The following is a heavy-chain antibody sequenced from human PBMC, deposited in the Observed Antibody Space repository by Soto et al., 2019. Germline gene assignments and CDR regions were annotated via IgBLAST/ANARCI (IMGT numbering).Heavy chain of an antibody. CDR1: GFTFSPYA. J-gene: IGHJ4*02. V-gene: IGHV3-23*01. Sequence: PGGSLRLSCAASGFTFSPYAMAWVRQAPGKGLEWVATISNTGDTYYADSVKGRFTISRDNSKNTLYLQMNSLRAEDTAVFYCAKRLAFYFESWGQGTLVTVSS. D-gene: IGHD3-3*02. CDR3: AKRLAFYFES. CDR2: ISNTGDT.